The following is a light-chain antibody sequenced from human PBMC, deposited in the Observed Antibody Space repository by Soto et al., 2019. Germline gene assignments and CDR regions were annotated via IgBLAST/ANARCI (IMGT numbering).Light chain of an antibody. CDR3: SSYTTSSTLV. CDR2: DVS. J-gene: IGLJ2*01. CDR1: SSDVGAYNY. Sequence: QSALTQPASVSGSPGQSITISCTGTSSDVGAYNYVSWYQQHPSKAPKLMIYDVSNRPSGVSNRFSGSKSDNTASLTISGLQAEDEADYYSSSYTTSSTLVFGGGTKLTVL. V-gene: IGLV2-14*03.